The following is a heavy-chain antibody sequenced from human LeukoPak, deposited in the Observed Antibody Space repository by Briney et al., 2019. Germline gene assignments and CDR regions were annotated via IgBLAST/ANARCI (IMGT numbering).Heavy chain of an antibody. CDR1: GYTFTSYG. Sequence: ASVILSCKASGYTFTSYGISWVRQDPGQGLEWMGLISAYNGNTNYAQKVQGRVTMTTDPSTSTAYMELRSLRSDDTAVDYCARDPGVRNWNGPQFDYWGQGTLVTVSS. J-gene: IGHJ4*02. CDR2: ISAYNGNT. V-gene: IGHV1-18*01. CDR3: ARDPGVRNWNGPQFDY. D-gene: IGHD1-20*01.